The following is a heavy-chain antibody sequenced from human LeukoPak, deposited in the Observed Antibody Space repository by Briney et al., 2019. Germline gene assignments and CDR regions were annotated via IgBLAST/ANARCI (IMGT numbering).Heavy chain of an antibody. J-gene: IGHJ4*02. CDR2: ISGSGGST. D-gene: IGHD3-10*01. CDR3: AKARTVWFGEPCDY. Sequence: GGSLRLSCAASGFTFSSYAMSWVRQAPGEGLEWVSAISGSGGSTYYADSVKGRFTISRDNSKNTLYLQMNSLRAEDTAVYYCAKARTVWFGEPCDYWGQGTLVTVSS. CDR1: GFTFSSYA. V-gene: IGHV3-23*01.